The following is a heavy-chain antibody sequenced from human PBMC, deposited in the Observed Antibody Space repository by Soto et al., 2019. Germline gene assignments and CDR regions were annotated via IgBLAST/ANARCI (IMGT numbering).Heavy chain of an antibody. CDR2: ISYDGSKK. D-gene: IGHD2-15*01. J-gene: IGHJ4*02. V-gene: IGHV3-30*03. CDR1: GFTFSSYG. Sequence: GGSLRLSCAASGFTFSSYGMHWVRQAPGKGLEWVAVISYDGSKKYYADSVKGRFTISRDNSKNMLYLQMNSLRAEDTAVYYCARELVAWDGGQIDYWGQGTLVTVSS. CDR3: ARELVAWDGGQIDY.